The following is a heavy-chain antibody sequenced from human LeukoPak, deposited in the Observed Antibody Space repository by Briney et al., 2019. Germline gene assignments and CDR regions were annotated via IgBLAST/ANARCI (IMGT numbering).Heavy chain of an antibody. CDR2: ISSSSTTI. Sequence: PGGSLRLSCAASGFTFSTYSMNWVRQAPGKGLERVSYISSSSTTIYYADSVKGRFTISRDNSKNTLYLQMNSLRAEDTAVYYCARISGSYYYFDYWGQGTLVTVSS. CDR1: GFTFSTYS. D-gene: IGHD1-26*01. CDR3: ARISGSYYYFDY. J-gene: IGHJ4*02. V-gene: IGHV3-48*01.